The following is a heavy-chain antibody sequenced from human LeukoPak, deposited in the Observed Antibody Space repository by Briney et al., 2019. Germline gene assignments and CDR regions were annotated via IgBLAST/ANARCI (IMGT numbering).Heavy chain of an antibody. Sequence: NPGGSLRLSCAASGFTFSSYALSWVRQAPGKGLEWVSGITDSGTGTYYADSVKGRFTISRDNAKNSLYLQMNSLRAEDTAVYYCARLVSGPFDYWGQGTLVTVSS. CDR3: ARLVSGPFDY. D-gene: IGHD2-15*01. CDR1: GFTFSSYA. J-gene: IGHJ4*02. CDR2: ITDSGTGT. V-gene: IGHV3-21*01.